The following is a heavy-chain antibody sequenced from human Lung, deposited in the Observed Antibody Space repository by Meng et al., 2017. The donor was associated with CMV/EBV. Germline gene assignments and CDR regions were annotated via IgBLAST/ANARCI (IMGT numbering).Heavy chain of an antibody. CDR3: ARIPQAGSSWYPPYYYYYGMDV. V-gene: IGHV2-70*20. J-gene: IGHJ6*02. CDR1: GFSLSTSGMC. Sequence: GPXLVXPTQTLTLTCTFSGFSLSTSGMCVSWVRQPPGKALEWLALIDWDDDKYYSTSLKTRLTISKDTSKNQVVLTMTNMDPVDTATYYCARIPQAGSSWYPPYYYYYGMDVWGQGTTVTVSS. CDR2: IDWDDDK. D-gene: IGHD6-13*01.